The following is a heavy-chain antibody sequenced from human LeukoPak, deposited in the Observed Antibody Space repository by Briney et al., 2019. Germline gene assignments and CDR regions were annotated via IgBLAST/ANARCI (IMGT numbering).Heavy chain of an antibody. CDR3: AKDKGGGYGNDGFDI. CDR1: GFTFSSYG. V-gene: IGHV3-30*18. J-gene: IGHJ3*02. D-gene: IGHD3-16*01. CDR2: ISYDGSNQ. Sequence: GGSLRLSCSASGFTFSSYGMHWVRQAPGKGLEGVAVISYDGSNQYYADSVKGRFTISRDNSKNTLYLQMNSLGAEDTAVYYCAKDKGGGYGNDGFDIWGRGTMVTVSS.